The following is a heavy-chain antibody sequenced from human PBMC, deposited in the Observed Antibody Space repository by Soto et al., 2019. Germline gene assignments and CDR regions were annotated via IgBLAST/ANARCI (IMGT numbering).Heavy chain of an antibody. Sequence: ASVKVSCKASGYTFTSYGISWVRQAPGQGLEWMGWISAYNGNTNYAQKLQGRVTMTTDTSTSTAYMELRSLRSDDTALYYCARDLMITFGGVIPDYWGQGTLVTVSS. CDR1: GYTFTSYG. D-gene: IGHD3-16*02. V-gene: IGHV1-18*01. CDR3: ARDLMITFGGVIPDY. CDR2: ISAYNGNT. J-gene: IGHJ4*02.